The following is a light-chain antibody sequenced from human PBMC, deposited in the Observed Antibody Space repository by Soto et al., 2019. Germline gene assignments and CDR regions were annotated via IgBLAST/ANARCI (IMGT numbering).Light chain of an antibody. Sequence: EIVMTQSPATLSVSPGERATLSCRTSQSISSNLAWYQQRPGQAPRLLIYDASSRATGIPDSFSGGGSGTDFTLTISRLEPEDFAVYYCQQYGSSGTFGQGTKVDIK. CDR1: QSISSN. CDR2: DAS. V-gene: IGKV3-20*01. J-gene: IGKJ1*01. CDR3: QQYGSSGT.